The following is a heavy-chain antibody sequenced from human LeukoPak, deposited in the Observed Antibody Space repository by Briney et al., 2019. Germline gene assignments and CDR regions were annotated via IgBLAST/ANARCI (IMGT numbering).Heavy chain of an antibody. CDR1: GFTFSSYS. J-gene: IGHJ5*02. V-gene: IGHV3-21*01. CDR2: ISSSSSYI. D-gene: IGHD6-13*01. CDR3: AGDDSSSWYEGNWFDP. Sequence: GSLRLSCAASGFTFSSYSMNWVRQAPGKGLEWVSSISSSSSYIYYADSVKGRFTISRDNAKNSLYLQMNSLRAEDTAVYYCAGDDSSSWYEGNWFDPWGQGTLVTVSS.